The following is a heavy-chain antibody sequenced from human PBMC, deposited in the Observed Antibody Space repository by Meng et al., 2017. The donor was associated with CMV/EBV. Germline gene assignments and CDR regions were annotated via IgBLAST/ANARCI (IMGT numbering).Heavy chain of an antibody. J-gene: IGHJ3*01. CDR2: ISSSSNYI. D-gene: IGHD3-10*01. CDR1: GFTFDIYS. Sequence: GGSLRLSCIASGFTFDIYSMNWVRQAPGKGLEWVSSISSSSNYIYYADSMKGRFAISRDNAKNSLYLQMNSLRAEDTAVYYCARAHVTFYYGSGTSPWGAFDFWGQGTMVTVSS. CDR3: ARAHVTFYYGSGTSPWGAFDF. V-gene: IGHV3-21*01.